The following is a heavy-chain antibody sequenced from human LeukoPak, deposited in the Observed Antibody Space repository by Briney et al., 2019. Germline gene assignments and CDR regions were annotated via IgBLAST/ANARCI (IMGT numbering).Heavy chain of an antibody. Sequence: GGSLRLSCAASGFAFSVYAMSWLRQPPGKGLEWVSTINPDRSTTTYAASVRGRFTISRDNSKNTLYLQLNSLRADDTATYYCAKPISGGLAVTADWFHPWGQGTLVVVSS. CDR2: INPDRSTT. V-gene: IGHV3-23*01. CDR3: AKPISGGLAVTADWFHP. J-gene: IGHJ5*01. D-gene: IGHD6-19*01. CDR1: GFAFSVYA.